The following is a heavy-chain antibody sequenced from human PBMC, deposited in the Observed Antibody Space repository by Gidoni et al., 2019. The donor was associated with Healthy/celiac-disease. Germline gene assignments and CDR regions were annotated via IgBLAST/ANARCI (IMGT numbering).Heavy chain of an antibody. Sequence: QLQLQESGPGLVKPSETLSLTCTVSGGSISSSSYYWGWIRQPPGKGLEWIGSIYYSGSTYYNPSLKSRVTISVDTSKNQFSLKLSSVTAADTAVYYCARTNSYQPLLYLDYWGQGTLVTVSS. CDR1: GGSISSSSYY. J-gene: IGHJ4*02. CDR3: ARTNSYQPLLYLDY. D-gene: IGHD2-2*01. V-gene: IGHV4-39*01. CDR2: IYYSGST.